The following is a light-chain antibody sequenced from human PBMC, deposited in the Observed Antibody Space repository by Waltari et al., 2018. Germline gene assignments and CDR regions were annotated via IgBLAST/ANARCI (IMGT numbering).Light chain of an antibody. Sequence: QSGLTQPASVSGSPGQSITISCTGTSSDVGNYNLVSWYQQYAGKAPKLMVYEVTKRASGVSDRFSGSKSGNTASRTLSGLQSEDEADYYCCSYVGLGIYVFGTGTKVTVL. J-gene: IGLJ1*01. CDR1: SSDVGNYNL. CDR3: CSYVGLGIYV. V-gene: IGLV2-23*02. CDR2: EVT.